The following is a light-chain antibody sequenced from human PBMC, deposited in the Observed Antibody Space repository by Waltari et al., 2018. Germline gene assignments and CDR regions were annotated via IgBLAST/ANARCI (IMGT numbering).Light chain of an antibody. V-gene: IGLV4-69*01. CDR2: LSGDGSH. CDR1: SGHSNYA. CDR3: QTWGPGIRV. J-gene: IGLJ3*02. Sequence: QLVLTQSPSVSASLGASVTLTCTLSSGHSNYAIAWPQQQSEEGPRYLMKLSGDGSHNKGDGIPERFSGSSSGGERYLTSSSLQSGDEADYYCQTWGPGIRVFGGGTKVTVL.